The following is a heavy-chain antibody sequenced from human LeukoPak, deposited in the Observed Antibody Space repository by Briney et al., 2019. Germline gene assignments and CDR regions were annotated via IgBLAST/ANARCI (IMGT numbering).Heavy chain of an antibody. CDR1: GFTFSNYN. CDR3: ARRSPNYYFDY. CDR2: ISSSNNYI. V-gene: IGHV3-21*01. Sequence: GGSLRLSCAASGFTFSNYNMNWVRQAPGKGLEWVSSISSSNNYIYYADSVKGRFTISRDNAKNSLYLQMNSLRAEDTAVYYCARRSPNYYFDYWGQGTPVTVST. J-gene: IGHJ4*02.